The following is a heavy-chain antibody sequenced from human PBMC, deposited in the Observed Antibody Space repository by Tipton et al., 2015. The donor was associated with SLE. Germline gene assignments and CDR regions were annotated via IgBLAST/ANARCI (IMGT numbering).Heavy chain of an antibody. D-gene: IGHD6-13*01. Sequence: SLRLSCAASGFTFDDYAMHWVRQAPGKGLEWVSGISWNSGSIGYADSVKGRFTISRDNAKNSLYLQMNSLRAEDTALYYCAGSSLWYFDLWGRGTLVTVSS. V-gene: IGHV3-9*01. CDR1: GFTFDDYA. CDR2: ISWNSGSI. J-gene: IGHJ2*01. CDR3: AGSSLWYFDL.